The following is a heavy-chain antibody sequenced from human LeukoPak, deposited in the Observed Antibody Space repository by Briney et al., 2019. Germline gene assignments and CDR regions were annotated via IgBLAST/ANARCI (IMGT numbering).Heavy chain of an antibody. J-gene: IGHJ4*02. CDR1: GGSISASY. V-gene: IGHV4-59*01. D-gene: IGHD6-13*01. CDR3: ARDLPPGAAGVTGPFEY. Sequence: SETLSLTCNVSGGSISASYWSWIWQPPGKGLGWIGYTFYTGSSSYNPSLKSRATISVDTSKNQCSLELRSVTPADTAVYYCARDLPPGAAGVTGPFEYWGQGNLVTVSS. CDR2: TFYTGSS.